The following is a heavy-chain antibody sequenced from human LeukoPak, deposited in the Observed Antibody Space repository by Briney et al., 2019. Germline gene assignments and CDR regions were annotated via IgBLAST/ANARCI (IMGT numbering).Heavy chain of an antibody. J-gene: IGHJ3*02. CDR3: KKDRVKVWGAGGGAFDI. V-gene: IGHV3-9*01. CDR2: ISWNSGSI. CDR1: GFTFDDYA. D-gene: IGHD3-16*01. Sequence: TGGSLRLSCAASGFTFDDYAMHWVRQAPGKGLEWVSGISWNSGSIGYADSVKGRFTISRDNAKNSLYLQMNSLRAEDTALYYCKKDRVKVWGAGGGAFDIWGQGTMVTVSS.